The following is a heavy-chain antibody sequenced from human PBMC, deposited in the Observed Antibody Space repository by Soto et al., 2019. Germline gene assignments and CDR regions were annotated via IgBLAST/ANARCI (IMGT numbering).Heavy chain of an antibody. CDR3: AVHNFGSLYYGMAV. D-gene: IGHD1-1*01. CDR2: MYPGDSDI. J-gene: IGHJ6*02. CDR1: GYTFSNYW. V-gene: IGHV5-51*01. Sequence: PGESLKISCKGSGYTFSNYWIGWVRQMPGKGLEWMGIMYPGDSDIRYSPSVQGQVTISADKSISTAYLQWSSLKASDTAIYYCAVHNFGSLYYGMAVWGQGTTVTVSS.